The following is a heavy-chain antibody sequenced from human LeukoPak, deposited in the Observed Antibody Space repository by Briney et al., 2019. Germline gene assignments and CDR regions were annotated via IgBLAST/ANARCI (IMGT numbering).Heavy chain of an antibody. Sequence: GGSLRLSCAASGFNFSDNYMSWIRQAPGKGLEWVSYISSSGRTIYYADSVKGRFTISRDNAKNSLYLQMNSLRAEDTAIYYCGREAYYYDSRGYSFGHDYWGQGTLVTVSS. CDR3: GREAYYYDSRGYSFGHDY. CDR1: GFNFSDNY. D-gene: IGHD3-22*01. J-gene: IGHJ4*02. V-gene: IGHV3-11*01. CDR2: ISSSGRTI.